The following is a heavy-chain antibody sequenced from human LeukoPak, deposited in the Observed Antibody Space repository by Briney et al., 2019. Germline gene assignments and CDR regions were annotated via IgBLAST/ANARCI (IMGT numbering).Heavy chain of an antibody. CDR1: GGSISSYY. CDR2: IYYSGST. V-gene: IGHV4-59*12. Sequence: KPSETLSLTCTVSGGSISSYYWSWIRQPPGKGLEWIGYIYYSGSTNYNPSLKSRVTISVDTSKNQFSLKLSSVTAADTAVYYCARDLGELLYWGQGTLVTVSS. CDR3: ARDLGELLY. J-gene: IGHJ4*02. D-gene: IGHD3-10*01.